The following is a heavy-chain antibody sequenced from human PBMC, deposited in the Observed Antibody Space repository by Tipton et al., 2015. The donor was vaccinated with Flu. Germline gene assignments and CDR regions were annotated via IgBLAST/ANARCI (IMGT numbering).Heavy chain of an antibody. CDR2: IYSSGST. Sequence: TLSLTCNVSGGSISSSSDYWGWIRQPPGKGLEWIGTIYSSGSTYFNPSLRSRVTISVDTSKNQFSLRLRSVTAADTALYFCARRDYSNYVSDPKNWFDPWGQGTLVTVSS. J-gene: IGHJ5*02. CDR3: ARRDYSNYVSDPKNWFDP. D-gene: IGHD4-11*01. V-gene: IGHV4-39*01. CDR1: GGSISSSSDY.